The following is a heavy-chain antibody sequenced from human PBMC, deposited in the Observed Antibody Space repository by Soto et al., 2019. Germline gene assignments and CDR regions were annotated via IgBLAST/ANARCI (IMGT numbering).Heavy chain of an antibody. D-gene: IGHD3-22*01. V-gene: IGHV3-23*01. Sequence: EVQLLESGGGLVQPGGSLRLSCAASGFTFSSYAMSWVRQAPGKGLEWVSAISGSGGSTYYADSVKGRFTISRDNSKNRRYRKMNGRSAEETAVYSCGKAGGGSSGYQDAFDIWGQGTMVTVSS. J-gene: IGHJ3*02. CDR1: GFTFSSYA. CDR2: ISGSGGST. CDR3: GKAGGGSSGYQDAFDI.